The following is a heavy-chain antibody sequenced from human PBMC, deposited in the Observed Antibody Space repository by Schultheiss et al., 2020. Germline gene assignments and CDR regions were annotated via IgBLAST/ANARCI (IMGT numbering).Heavy chain of an antibody. D-gene: IGHD3-22*01. J-gene: IGHJ4*02. CDR3: ARDGERYYYDSSGYYYGAYYFDY. V-gene: IGHV3-11*01. CDR2: ISSSGSTI. CDR1: GFTFSDYY. Sequence: GESLKISCAASGFTFSDYYMSWIRQAPGKGLEWVSYISSSGSTIYYADSVKGRFTISRDNAKNSLYLQMNSLRAEDTAVYYCARDGERYYYDSSGYYYGAYYFDYWGQGTLVTVSS.